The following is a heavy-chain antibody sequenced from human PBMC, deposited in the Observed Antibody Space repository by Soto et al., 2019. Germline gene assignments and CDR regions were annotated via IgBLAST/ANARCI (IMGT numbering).Heavy chain of an antibody. D-gene: IGHD2-15*01. J-gene: IGHJ5*01. CDR3: ARARAIEVGGLTWFES. V-gene: IGHV1-3*01. CDR1: GYSFIKYT. Sequence: ASVKVSCKASGYSFIKYTIHWVRQAPGQRLEWMGWINGGDGDMKFSQKFQGRVTMTRDTTASTTYMELSSLGSEDTALYYCARARAIEVGGLTWFESWGQGTLVTVSS. CDR2: INGGDGDM.